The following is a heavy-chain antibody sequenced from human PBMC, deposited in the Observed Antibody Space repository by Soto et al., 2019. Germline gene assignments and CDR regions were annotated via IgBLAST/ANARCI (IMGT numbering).Heavy chain of an antibody. CDR1: GYTFTGYY. V-gene: IGHV1-2*02. Sequence: ASVKVSCKASGYTFTGYYMHWVRQAPGQGLEWMGWINPNSGGTNYAQKFQGRVTMTRDTSISTAYMELSRLRSDDTAVYYCAREINGDGYNYDYWGQGTLATV. CDR2: INPNSGGT. D-gene: IGHD5-12*01. J-gene: IGHJ4*02. CDR3: AREINGDGYNYDY.